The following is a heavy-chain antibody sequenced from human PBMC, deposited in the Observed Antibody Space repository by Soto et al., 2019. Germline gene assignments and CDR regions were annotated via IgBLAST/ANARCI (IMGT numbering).Heavy chain of an antibody. D-gene: IGHD2-21*01. V-gene: IGHV3-15*01. CDR3: VTVWPHAIIWFDQ. CDR1: GFSFSNVW. J-gene: IGHJ5*02. Sequence: GGSLRLSCAASGFSFSNVWLLWVRQVSGEGLEWLGRLKSRIEDETTVHASPARGRFIISRDDSKNMLYLQLNSLKSEQTGVCCCVTVWPHAIIWFDQWCQGT. CDR2: LKSRIEDETT.